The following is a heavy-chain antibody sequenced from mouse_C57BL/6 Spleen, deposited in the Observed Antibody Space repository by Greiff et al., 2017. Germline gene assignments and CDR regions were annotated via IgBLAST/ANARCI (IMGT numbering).Heavy chain of an antibody. Sequence: VQLKESGPELVKPGASVKISCKASGYSFTDYNMNWVKQSNGKSLEWIGVINPNYGTTSYNQKFKGKATLTGDQSASTAYMQLNSLTSEDSAVYYCARGELGQKDYAMDYWGQGTSVTVSS. CDR3: ARGELGQKDYAMDY. CDR2: INPNYGTT. D-gene: IGHD4-1*01. V-gene: IGHV1-39*01. J-gene: IGHJ4*01. CDR1: GYSFTDYN.